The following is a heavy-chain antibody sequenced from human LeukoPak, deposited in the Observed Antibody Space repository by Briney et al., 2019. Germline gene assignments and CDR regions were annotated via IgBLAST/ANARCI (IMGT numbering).Heavy chain of an antibody. CDR2: IYYSGST. V-gene: IGHV4-30-4*01. J-gene: IGHJ5*02. Sequence: PSQTLSLTCTASGGSTSSGDYYWSWIRQPPGTGLEWIGYIYYSGSTYYNPSLKSRVTISVDTSKNQFSLKLSSVTAADTAVYYCASMHSSSWYRGFDPWGQGTLVTVSS. D-gene: IGHD6-13*01. CDR1: GGSTSSGDYY. CDR3: ASMHSSSWYRGFDP.